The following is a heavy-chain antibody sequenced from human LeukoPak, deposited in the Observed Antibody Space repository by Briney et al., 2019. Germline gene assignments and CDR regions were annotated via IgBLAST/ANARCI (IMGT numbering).Heavy chain of an antibody. CDR1: GFTFSNYW. J-gene: IGHJ1*01. Sequence: TGGSLRLSCAASGFTFSNYWMSWVRQAPGKGLEWVANIKEDGSESHYVGSVKGRFTISRDNAKKSLYLQMNSLRVEDTAVYFCARDRYFGAWGQGTLITVSS. CDR2: IKEDGSES. CDR3: ARDRYFGA. D-gene: IGHD3-10*01. V-gene: IGHV3-7*01.